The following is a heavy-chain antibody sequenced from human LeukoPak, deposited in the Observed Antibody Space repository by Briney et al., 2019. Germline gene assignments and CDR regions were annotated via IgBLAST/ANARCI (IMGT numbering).Heavy chain of an antibody. CDR2: INHSGST. CDR3: ARGHHLTRVGPALPLTPYRRYTNRYYYYGMDV. V-gene: IGHV4-34*01. J-gene: IGHJ6*02. CDR1: GGSFSGYY. D-gene: IGHD1-1*01. Sequence: PSETLSLTCAVYGGSFSGYYWSWIRQPPGKGLEWIGEINHSGSTNYNPSLKSRVTISVDTSKNQFSLKLSSVTAADTAVYYCARGHHLTRVGPALPLTPYRRYTNRYYYYGMDVWGQGTTVTVSS.